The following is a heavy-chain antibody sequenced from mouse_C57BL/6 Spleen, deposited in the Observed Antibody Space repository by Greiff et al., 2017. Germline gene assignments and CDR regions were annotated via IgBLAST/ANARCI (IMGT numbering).Heavy chain of an antibody. CDR1: GYTFTSYW. J-gene: IGHJ4*01. CDR2: IDPSDSYT. CDR3: ARRYYGSLYAMDY. Sequence: VQLQQPGAELVMPGASVKLSCKASGYTFTSYWMHWVKQRPGQGLEWIGEIDPSDSYTNYNQKFKGKSTLTVDKSSSTASMQRSSLTSEDSAVYYCARRYYGSLYAMDYWGQGTSVTVSS. D-gene: IGHD1-1*01. V-gene: IGHV1-69*01.